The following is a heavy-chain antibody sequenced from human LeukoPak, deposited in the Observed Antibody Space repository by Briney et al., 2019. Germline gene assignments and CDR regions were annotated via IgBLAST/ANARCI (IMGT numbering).Heavy chain of an antibody. CDR3: AKVRGAQGFLEWLLYLIDY. V-gene: IGHV3-23*01. J-gene: IGHJ4*02. D-gene: IGHD3-3*01. CDR1: GFTFSSYA. CDR2: ISGSGGST. Sequence: GGSLRLSCAASGFTFSSYAMSWVRQAPGKGLEWVSAISGSGGSTYYADSVKGRFIISRDNSKNTLYLQMNSLRAEDTAVYYCAKVRGAQGFLEWLLYLIDYWGQGTLVTVSS.